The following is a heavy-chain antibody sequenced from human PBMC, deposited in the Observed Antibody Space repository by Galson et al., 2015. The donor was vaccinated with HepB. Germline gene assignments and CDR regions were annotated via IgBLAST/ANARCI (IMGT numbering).Heavy chain of an antibody. CDR2: ISWNSGSI. V-gene: IGHV3-9*01. Sequence: SLRLSCAASGFTFDDYAMHWVRQAPGKGLEWVSGISWNSGSIGYADSVKGRFTISRDNAKNSLYLQMNSLRAEDTALYYCAKGSYWYFDLWGRGTLVTVSS. CDR3: AKGSYWYFDL. J-gene: IGHJ2*01. CDR1: GFTFDDYA.